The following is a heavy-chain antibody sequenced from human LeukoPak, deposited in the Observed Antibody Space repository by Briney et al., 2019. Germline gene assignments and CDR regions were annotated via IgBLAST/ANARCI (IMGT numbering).Heavy chain of an antibody. J-gene: IGHJ4*02. CDR1: GYSFTSHW. V-gene: IGHV5-51*01. CDR2: IYPGDSDT. D-gene: IGHD3-10*01. CDR3: ARLGGSGSYYNGNFDY. Sequence: GESLKISCKGSGYSFTSHWIGWVRQMPGKGLEWMGIIYPGDSDTRYSPSFQGQVTISADKSISTAYLQWSSLKASDTAMYYCARLGGSGSYYNGNFDYWGQGTLVTVSS.